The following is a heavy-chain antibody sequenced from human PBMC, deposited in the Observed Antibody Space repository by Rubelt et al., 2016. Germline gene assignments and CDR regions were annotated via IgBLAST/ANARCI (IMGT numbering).Heavy chain of an antibody. V-gene: IGHV3-66*01. CDR1: GFTVSSNY. J-gene: IGHJ4*02. CDR3: ARSGGGSGWLIDY. D-gene: IGHD6-19*01. CDR2: IYSGGST. Sequence: EVQLVESGGGLVQPGGSLRLSCAASGFTVSSNYMSWVRQAPGKGLEWVSVIYSGGSTYFADSVKVRFTISRDNSKNTLYLQMNSLRADDTAVYYCARSGGGSGWLIDYWGQGTLVTVSS.